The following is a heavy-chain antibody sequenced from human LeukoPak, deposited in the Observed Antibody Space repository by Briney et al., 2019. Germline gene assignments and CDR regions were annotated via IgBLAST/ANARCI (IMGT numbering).Heavy chain of an antibody. CDR1: GFTVSSNY. J-gene: IGHJ4*02. Sequence: HAGGSLRLSCAASGFTVSSNYMSWVRQAPGKGLEWVSVIYSGGSTYYADSVKGRFTISRDNSKNTLYLQVNSLRAEDTAVYYCARAGYSSGWALDYWGQGTLVTASS. V-gene: IGHV3-53*01. CDR3: ARAGYSSGWALDY. D-gene: IGHD6-19*01. CDR2: IYSGGST.